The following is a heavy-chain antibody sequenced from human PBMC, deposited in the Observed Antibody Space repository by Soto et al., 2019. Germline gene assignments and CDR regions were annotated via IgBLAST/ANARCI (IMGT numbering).Heavy chain of an antibody. V-gene: IGHV1-69*01. D-gene: IGHD3-16*01. Sequence: QVQLVQSGAEMKKPGSSVKVYCKASGGTFGSFALTWVRQAPGQGLEWMGGIIPMFGTANYAEKFQGRVKITADESTSTGSLEMSSLGNEDTAVYYCASNPPMMTFGGVGGYFFDNWVQGTLVTVSS. J-gene: IGHJ4*02. CDR3: ASNPPMMTFGGVGGYFFDN. CDR2: IIPMFGTA. CDR1: GGTFGSFA.